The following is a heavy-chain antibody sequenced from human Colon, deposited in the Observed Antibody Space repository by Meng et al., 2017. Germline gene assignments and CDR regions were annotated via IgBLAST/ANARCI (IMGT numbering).Heavy chain of an antibody. CDR1: SGSISSSNW. J-gene: IGHJ4*02. Sequence: DQLQGSGPGLGKPSGTLSLTCACSSGSISSSNWWSWVRQPPGKGLEWIGEISQSGTTYYNPSLKSRVTITGDWSKNQFSLNLNSVTAADTALYYCVRQGMTSYSWGYWGQGTLVTVSS. CDR2: ISQSGTT. CDR3: VRQGMTSYSWGY. D-gene: IGHD3-9*01. V-gene: IGHV4-4*02.